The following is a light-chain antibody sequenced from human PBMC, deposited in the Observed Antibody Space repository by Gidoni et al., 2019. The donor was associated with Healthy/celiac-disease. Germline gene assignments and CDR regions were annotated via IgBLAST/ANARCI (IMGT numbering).Light chain of an antibody. CDR2: EGS. CDR1: SSDGGSYNL. V-gene: IGLV2-23*01. Sequence: QSALTQPASVSGSPGQSITLSFTGTSSDGGSYNLVSWYQQHPGKAPKLMIYEGSKRPSGVSNRFSGSKSGNTASLTISGLQAEDEADYYCCSYAGSSTLVFGGGTKLTVL. J-gene: IGLJ3*02. CDR3: CSYAGSSTLV.